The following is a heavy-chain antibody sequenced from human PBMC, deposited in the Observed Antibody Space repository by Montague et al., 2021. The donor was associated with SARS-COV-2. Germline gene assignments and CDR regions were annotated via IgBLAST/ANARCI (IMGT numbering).Heavy chain of an antibody. J-gene: IGHJ3*02. Sequence: SLRLSGAASGFTFSRYAMHWVRQAPGKGLEWVAVISYDGSNKYYSDSVXGRFTISRDNSKNTLYLQMNSLRAEDTAVYYCARDPDSGSYSSDAFDIWGQGTMVTVSS. CDR3: ARDPDSGSYSSDAFDI. D-gene: IGHD1-26*01. V-gene: IGHV3-30-3*01. CDR2: ISYDGSNK. CDR1: GFTFSRYA.